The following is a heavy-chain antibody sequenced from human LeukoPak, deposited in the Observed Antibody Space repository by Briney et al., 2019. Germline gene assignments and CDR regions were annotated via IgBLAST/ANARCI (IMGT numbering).Heavy chain of an antibody. V-gene: IGHV4-39*01. J-gene: IGHJ4*02. Sequence: PSETLSLTCIVSGGSISSGSHYWGWIRQPPGKGLGWTGCMHYSGITYYNPSLTSRVTISVDTSKNQFSLRLTSVTAADTAVYYCARYPYSDSGVWQAFDYWGQGTLVTVSS. CDR1: GGSISSGSHY. D-gene: IGHD5-12*01. CDR3: ARYPYSDSGVWQAFDY. CDR2: MHYSGIT.